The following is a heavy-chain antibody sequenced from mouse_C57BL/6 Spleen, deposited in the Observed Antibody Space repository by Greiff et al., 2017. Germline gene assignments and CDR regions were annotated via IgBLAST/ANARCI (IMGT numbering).Heavy chain of an antibody. CDR2: ISDGGSYT. J-gene: IGHJ2*01. D-gene: IGHD2-13*01. V-gene: IGHV5-4*03. CDR1: GFTFSSYA. CDR3: AMRLFSDYEAYLDS. Sequence: EVKLMESGGGLVKPGGSLKLSCAASGFTFSSYAMSWVRQTPEKRLEWVATISDGGSYTYYPDNVKGRFTISRDKAKNNLYLQMGHLKCDDTAMYYWAMRLFSDYEAYLDSGAQGTTPTVPS.